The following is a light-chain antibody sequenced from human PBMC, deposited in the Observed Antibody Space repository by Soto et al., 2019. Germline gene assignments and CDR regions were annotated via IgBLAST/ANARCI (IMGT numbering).Light chain of an antibody. V-gene: IGKV3-20*01. Sequence: EIVLTQSPGTLSLSPGERATLSCRASQSVSSSYLAWYQQKPDQAPRLLIYGASSRATGIPDRFSGSWSGTDFTLTISRLEPEDFAVYYCQQYGSSYTFGQGTKLEIK. J-gene: IGKJ2*01. CDR3: QQYGSSYT. CDR1: QSVSSSY. CDR2: GAS.